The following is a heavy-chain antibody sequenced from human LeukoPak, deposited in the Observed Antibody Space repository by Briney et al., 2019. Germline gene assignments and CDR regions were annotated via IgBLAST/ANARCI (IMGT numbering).Heavy chain of an antibody. CDR2: ISWNSRSI. J-gene: IGHJ4*02. CDR3: AEDMGAYGDYIGFDY. Sequence: GRSLRLSCAASGFTFDDYAMHWVRQAPGKGLEWVSGISWNSRSIGYADSVKGRFTISRDNAKNSLYLQMNSLRAEDTALYYCAEDMGAYGDYIGFDYWGQGTLVTVSS. D-gene: IGHD4-17*01. V-gene: IGHV3-9*01. CDR1: GFTFDDYA.